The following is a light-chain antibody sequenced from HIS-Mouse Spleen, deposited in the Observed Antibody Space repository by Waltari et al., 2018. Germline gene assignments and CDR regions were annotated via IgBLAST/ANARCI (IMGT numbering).Light chain of an antibody. CDR2: EVS. V-gene: IGLV2-14*01. CDR3: SSYTSSSPYVV. J-gene: IGLJ2*01. Sequence: QSALTQPASVSGSPGQSITIYCTGTSSDGGGYTSVPWYQQHPGKAPKLMIYEVSNRPSGVSNRFSGSKSGNTASLTISGLQAEDEADYYCSSYTSSSPYVVFGGGTKLTVL. CDR1: SSDGGGYTS.